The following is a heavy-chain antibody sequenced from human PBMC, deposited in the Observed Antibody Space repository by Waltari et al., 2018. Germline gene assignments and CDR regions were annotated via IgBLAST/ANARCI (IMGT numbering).Heavy chain of an antibody. V-gene: IGHV3-74*01. CDR3: ARVTSVDFLSGYYGYAMDV. D-gene: IGHD3-3*01. J-gene: IGHJ6*02. CDR1: GFTFSNSW. CDR2: INGDGSAT. Sequence: EVQLVESGGGLIQPGESLRISCAASGFTFSNSWMHWVRQAPGKGLVWVSRINGDGSATSYADSVKGRFTISRDNAKDTVYLHMNSLRVEDTAVYYCARVTSVDFLSGYYGYAMDVWGQGTTVTVS.